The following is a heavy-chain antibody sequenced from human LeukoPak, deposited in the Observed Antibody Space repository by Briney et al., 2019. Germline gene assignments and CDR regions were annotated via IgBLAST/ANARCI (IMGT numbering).Heavy chain of an antibody. CDR1: GESFSGYY. CDR2: INHSGST. CDR3: ASTERCSTTCPLDY. Sequence: SETLSLTCTVYGESFSGYYWSWIRQSPGKGLEWIGEINHSGSTNYNPSLKSRVIISLDTSKNLFSLKLTSMTAADTAVYYCASTERCSTTCPLDYWGQGTLVTVSS. D-gene: IGHD2-2*01. J-gene: IGHJ4*02. V-gene: IGHV4-34*01.